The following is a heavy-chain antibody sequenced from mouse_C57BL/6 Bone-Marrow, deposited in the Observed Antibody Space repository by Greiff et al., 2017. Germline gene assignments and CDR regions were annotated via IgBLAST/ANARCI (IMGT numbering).Heavy chain of an antibody. Sequence: QVQLQQSGAELVRPGASVTLSCKASGYTFTDYEMHWVKQTPVPGLEWIGAIDPETGGTAYNQKFKGKAILTADKSSSTAYMELRSLTSEDSAVYYCTRPRAYWGQGTLVTVSA. CDR1: GYTFTDYE. CDR3: TRPRAY. CDR2: IDPETGGT. J-gene: IGHJ3*01. V-gene: IGHV1-15*01.